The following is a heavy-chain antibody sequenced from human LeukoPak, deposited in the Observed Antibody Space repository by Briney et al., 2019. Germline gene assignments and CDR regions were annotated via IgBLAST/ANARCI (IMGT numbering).Heavy chain of an antibody. CDR3: ARERVPGWFGGGWFDY. V-gene: IGHV4-31*03. J-gene: IGHJ4*02. Sequence: KTSETLSLTCTVSGGSISSGGYYWSWIRQHPGKGLEWIGYIYYSGSTYYNPSLKSRVTISVDTSKNQFSLKPSSVTAADTAVYYCARERVPGWFGGGWFDYWGQGTLVTVSS. CDR1: GGSISSGGYY. D-gene: IGHD3-10*01. CDR2: IYYSGST.